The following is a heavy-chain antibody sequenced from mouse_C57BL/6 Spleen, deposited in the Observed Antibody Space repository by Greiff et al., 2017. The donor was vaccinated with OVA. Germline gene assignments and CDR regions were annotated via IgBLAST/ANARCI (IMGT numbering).Heavy chain of an antibody. CDR1: GYAFSSYW. CDR3: ARRGDYYGSSTYYFDD. D-gene: IGHD1-1*01. CDR2: IYPGDGDT. Sequence: QVQLQQSGAELVKPGASVKISCKASGYAFSSYWMNWVKQRPGKGLEWIGQIYPGDGDTNYNGKFKGKATLTADKSSSTAYMQLSSLTSEDAAVYFCARRGDYYGSSTYYFDDWGQGTTLTVSS. J-gene: IGHJ2*01. V-gene: IGHV1-80*01.